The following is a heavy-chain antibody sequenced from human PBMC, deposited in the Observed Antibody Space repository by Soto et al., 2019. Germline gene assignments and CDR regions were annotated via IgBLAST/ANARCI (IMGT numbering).Heavy chain of an antibody. Sequence: ASVKVSCKASGYTFTSYYMHWVRQAPGQGLEWMGIINPSGGSTSYAQKFQGRVTMTRDTSTSTAYMELNSLISEDTAVYYCATDGQITTFGVASAPYALDVWGQGTTVTVSS. CDR3: ATDGQITTFGVASAPYALDV. CDR2: INPSGGST. V-gene: IGHV1-46*01. D-gene: IGHD3-3*01. J-gene: IGHJ6*02. CDR1: GYTFTSYY.